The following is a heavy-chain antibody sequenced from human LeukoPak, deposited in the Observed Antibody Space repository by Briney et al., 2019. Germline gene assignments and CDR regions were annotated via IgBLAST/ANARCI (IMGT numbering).Heavy chain of an antibody. CDR3: ASRAASVTLGY. CDR1: GYTFTGYY. Sequence: ASVKVSCRASGYTFTGYYMSWVRQAPGQGLEWMGRMNPSSGVTNYAQKFQGRVTMTRDTSINTAYLDLSALKSDDTAVYYCASRAASVTLGYWGQGTLVTVSS. V-gene: IGHV1-2*06. D-gene: IGHD2-15*01. CDR2: MNPSSGVT. J-gene: IGHJ4*02.